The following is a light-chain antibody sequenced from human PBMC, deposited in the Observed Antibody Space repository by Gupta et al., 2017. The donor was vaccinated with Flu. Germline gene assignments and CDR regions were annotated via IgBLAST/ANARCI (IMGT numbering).Light chain of an antibody. V-gene: IGLV2-14*01. CDR3: SSYTSSSTVVYV. CDR1: SSDVGGYNY. J-gene: IGLJ1*01. CDR2: EVS. Sequence: QSALTQPASVSGSPGQSITIPCTGTSSDVGGYNYVSWYQQYPAKAPKLMIYEVSNRPSGVPNRFSGSKSGNTASLTISGLQAEDEADYYCSSYTSSSTVVYVFGTGTKVTVL.